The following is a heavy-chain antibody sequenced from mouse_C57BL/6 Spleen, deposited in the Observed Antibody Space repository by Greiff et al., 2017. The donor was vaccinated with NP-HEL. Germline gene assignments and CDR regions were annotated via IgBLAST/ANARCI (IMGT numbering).Heavy chain of an antibody. J-gene: IGHJ2*01. CDR2: IYPGGGYT. CDR3: ARGMVPHGYYDY. CDR1: GYTFTNYW. V-gene: IGHV1-63*01. Sequence: QVQLQQSGAELVRPGTSVKMSCKASGYTFTNYWIGWAKQRPGHGLEWIGDIYPGGGYTNYNEKFKGKATLTADKSSSTAYMQFSSLTSEDSAIYYCARGMVPHGYYDYWGQGTTLTVSS. D-gene: IGHD2-3*01.